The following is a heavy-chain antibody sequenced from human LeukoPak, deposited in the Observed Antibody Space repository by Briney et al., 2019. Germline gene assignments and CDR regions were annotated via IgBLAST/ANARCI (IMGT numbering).Heavy chain of an antibody. D-gene: IGHD2-15*01. CDR3: AKVLCSGGSCYSFYYYYGMDV. CDR2: ISKSGSYT. CDR1: GFTFSDYY. Sequence: GGSLRLSCAASGFTFSDYYMSWIRQAPGKGLEWVSYISKSGSYTNYADSVKGRFTISRDNSKNTLYLQMSSLRAEDTAVYHCAKVLCSGGSCYSFYYYYGMDVWGQGTTVTVSS. V-gene: IGHV3-11*03. J-gene: IGHJ6*02.